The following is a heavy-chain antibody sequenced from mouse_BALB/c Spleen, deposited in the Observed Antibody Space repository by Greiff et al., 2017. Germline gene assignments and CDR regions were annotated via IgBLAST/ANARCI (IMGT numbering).Heavy chain of an antibody. Sequence: EVKLVESGGGLVQPGGSLKLSCAASGFTFSSYTMSWVRQTPERRLEWVAYISNGGGSTYYPDTVKGRFTISRDNAKSTLYLQMSSLKSEDTAMCYGAGPAYGNYLDYWGQGTTLTVSS. V-gene: IGHV5-12-2*01. CDR2: ISNGGGST. CDR1: GFTFSSYT. CDR3: AGPAYGNYLDY. J-gene: IGHJ2*01. D-gene: IGHD2-1*01.